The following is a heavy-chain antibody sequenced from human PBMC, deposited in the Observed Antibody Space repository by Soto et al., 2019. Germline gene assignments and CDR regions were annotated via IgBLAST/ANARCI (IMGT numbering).Heavy chain of an antibody. D-gene: IGHD2-2*01. CDR1: GFSFTDYS. V-gene: IGHV3-21*01. J-gene: IGHJ6*03. CDR2: ISGSSSYI. CDR3: ARDGAYCTGTGCRDYYHYTDV. Sequence: EVQLVESGGGLVKPGGSLRLSCAASGFSFTDYSMNWVRQAPGKGLEWVSSISGSSSYIYYADSLKGRFTVSRDNAERSLFLQMNRQGAEDTAVYYCARDGAYCTGTGCRDYYHYTDVWGKGTTVTVSS.